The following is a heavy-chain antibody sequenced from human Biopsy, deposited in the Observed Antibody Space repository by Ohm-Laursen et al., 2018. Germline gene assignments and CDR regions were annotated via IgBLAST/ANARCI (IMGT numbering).Heavy chain of an antibody. CDR3: AADINVWNVNY. CDR2: IIPLFGTT. V-gene: IGHV1-69*06. J-gene: IGHJ4*02. D-gene: IGHD1-1*01. CDR1: GGTFSDYA. Sequence: SVKVSCKTSGGTFSDYAISWLRQAPGQGLEWMGGIIPLFGTTNYAQKFQGRVTMTEDTSTDTAYMELSSLRSEDTAVYYCAADINVWNVNYWGQGTQVTVSS.